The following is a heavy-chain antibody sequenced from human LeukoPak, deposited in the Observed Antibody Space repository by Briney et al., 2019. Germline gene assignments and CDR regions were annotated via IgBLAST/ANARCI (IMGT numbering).Heavy chain of an antibody. V-gene: IGHV3-33*01. CDR2: IWYDGSNK. D-gene: IGHD2-2*01. J-gene: IGHJ6*02. CDR3: ASHTPNNCSSTSCYLLLWDYYYYGMDV. Sequence: GGSLRLSCAASGFTFSSYGMHWVRQAPGKGLEWVAVIWYDGSNKYYADSVKGRFTISRDNSKNTLYLQMNSLRAEDTAVYYCASHTPNNCSSTSCYLLLWDYYYYGMDVWGQGTTVTVSS. CDR1: GFTFSSYG.